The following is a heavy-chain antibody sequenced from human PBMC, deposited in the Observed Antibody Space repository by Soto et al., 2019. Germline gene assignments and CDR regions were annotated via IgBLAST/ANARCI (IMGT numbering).Heavy chain of an antibody. CDR3: ATSGHSRLYVNWFDP. Sequence: SETLSITCTFSVGSIRSVNYYCSWIRQPPGKGLEWIGYIYYSGNTYYNPSLKSRVTISVDTSKNQFSLRLRSVTAADTAVYYCATSGHSRLYVNWFDPWGQGTLVNVSS. J-gene: IGHJ5*01. D-gene: IGHD5-12*01. CDR2: IYYSGNT. CDR1: VGSIRSVNYY. V-gene: IGHV4-30-4*01.